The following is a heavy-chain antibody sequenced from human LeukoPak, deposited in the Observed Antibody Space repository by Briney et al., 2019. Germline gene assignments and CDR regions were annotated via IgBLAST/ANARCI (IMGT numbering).Heavy chain of an antibody. J-gene: IGHJ4*02. CDR3: ARGTITMVRRVITR. V-gene: IGHV1-2*06. D-gene: IGHD3-10*01. CDR2: INPNSGGT. CDR1: GYTFTGYY. Sequence: ASVKVPCKASGYTFTGYYMHWVRQAPGQGLEWMGRINPNSGGTNYAQKFQGRVTMTRDTSISTAYLELSRLRSDDTAVYYCARGTITMVRRVITRWGQGTLVTVSS.